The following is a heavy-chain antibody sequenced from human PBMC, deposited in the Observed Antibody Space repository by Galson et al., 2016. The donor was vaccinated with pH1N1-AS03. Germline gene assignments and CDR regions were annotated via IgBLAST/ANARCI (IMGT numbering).Heavy chain of an antibody. J-gene: IGHJ4*01. V-gene: IGHV3-15*01. CDR1: GFTFNNTW. CDR2: IKSKTDGGTT. CDR3: VTGGNNCGHEY. Sequence: SLRLSCAGSGFTFNNTWMCWVRQAPGEGLEWVGRIKSKTDGGTTEYAAPVKGRYTISRDDSRDTLHLQMNSLKTEDSALYYCVTGGNNCGHEYWGHGTLVTVSS. D-gene: IGHD5-18*01.